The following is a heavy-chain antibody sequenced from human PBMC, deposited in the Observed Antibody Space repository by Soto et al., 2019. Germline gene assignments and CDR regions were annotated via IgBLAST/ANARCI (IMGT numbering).Heavy chain of an antibody. J-gene: IGHJ3*02. CDR1: GYTFTSYA. D-gene: IGHD6-19*01. CDR3: ATPGVLAVAGPDAFDI. CDR2: INAGNGNT. V-gene: IGHV1-3*01. Sequence: ASVKVSCKASGYTFTSYAMHWVRQAPGQRLEWMGWINAGNGNTKYSQKFQGRVTITRDTSASTAYVELSSLRSEDTAVYYCATPGVLAVAGPDAFDIWGQGTMVTVSS.